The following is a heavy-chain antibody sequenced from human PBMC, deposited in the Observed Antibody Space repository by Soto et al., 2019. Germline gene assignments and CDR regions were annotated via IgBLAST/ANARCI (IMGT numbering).Heavy chain of an antibody. CDR2: ISYDGSNT. J-gene: IGHJ4*02. CDR3: AKEGGLRGSYYISSSYYFDY. Sequence: QVQLVESGGGVVQPGRSLRLSCAASGFTFSSYGMHWVRQAPGKGLEWVAIISYDGSNTYYADSEKGRFTISRDNSKNTLYLQMNSLRAEDTSVYYCAKEGGLRGSYYISSSYYFDYWGQGTLVTVSS. V-gene: IGHV3-30*18. CDR1: GFTFSSYG. D-gene: IGHD1-26*01.